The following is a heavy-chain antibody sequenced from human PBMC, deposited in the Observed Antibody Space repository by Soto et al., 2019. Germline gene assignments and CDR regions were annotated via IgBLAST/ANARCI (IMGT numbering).Heavy chain of an antibody. CDR3: ARAPRERENWFDP. Sequence: SETLSLTCTVSGGSISSSSYYWGWIRQPPGKGLEWIGSIYYSGSTYYNPSLKSRVTISVDTSKNQFSLKASDTAMYYCARAPRERENWFDPWGQGTLVTVSS. J-gene: IGHJ5*02. CDR2: IYYSGST. CDR1: GGSISSSSYY. D-gene: IGHD1-26*01. V-gene: IGHV4-39*07.